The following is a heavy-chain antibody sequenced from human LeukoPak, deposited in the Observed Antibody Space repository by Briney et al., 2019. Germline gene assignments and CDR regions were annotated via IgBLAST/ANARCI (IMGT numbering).Heavy chain of an antibody. D-gene: IGHD3-10*02. CDR2: ISSTSTYI. V-gene: IGHV3-21*01. Sequence: GGSLRLSCAASGFTFSSHSMTWVRQAPGKGLEWVSSISSTSTYIYYADSVKGRFTISRDNAKNSLDLQMTGLRAEDTAVYYCAELGITMIGGVWGKGTTVTISS. CDR3: AELGITMIGGV. CDR1: GFTFSSHS. J-gene: IGHJ6*04.